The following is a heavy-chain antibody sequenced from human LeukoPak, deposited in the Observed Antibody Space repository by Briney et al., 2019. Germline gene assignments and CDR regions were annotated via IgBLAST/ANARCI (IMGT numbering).Heavy chain of an antibody. Sequence: PSETLSLTSTVSGGSISSYYWSWIRQPAGKGLEWIGRIYTSGSTNYNPSLKSRVTMSVDTSKNQFSLKLSSVTAADTAVYYCAREAGDIVLMVYAYNWFDPWGQGTLVTVSS. V-gene: IGHV4-4*07. D-gene: IGHD2-8*01. J-gene: IGHJ5*02. CDR2: IYTSGST. CDR1: GGSISSYY. CDR3: AREAGDIVLMVYAYNWFDP.